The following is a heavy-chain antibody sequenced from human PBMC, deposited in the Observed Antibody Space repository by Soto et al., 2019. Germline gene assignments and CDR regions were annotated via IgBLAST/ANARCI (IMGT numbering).Heavy chain of an antibody. CDR3: ARLDRYVYDRYYLDF. CDR2: LSYSGST. J-gene: IGHJ4*02. D-gene: IGHD3-22*01. V-gene: IGHV4-39*01. Sequence: SETLSLTCTVSGGSITSSPYYWGWIRQPPGRGLEWIGSLSYSGSTYYNPSLMSRVTISVDTSKNQFSLRLRSVTAADTAVYYCARLDRYVYDRYYLDFWGQGTLVTVSS. CDR1: GGSITSSPYY.